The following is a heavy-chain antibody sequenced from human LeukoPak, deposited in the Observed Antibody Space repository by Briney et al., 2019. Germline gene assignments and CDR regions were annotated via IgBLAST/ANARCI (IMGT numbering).Heavy chain of an antibody. CDR2: ISSSSSYI. Sequence: GGSLRLSCAASGFTFSSYSMNWVRQAPGKGLEWVSSISSSSSYIYYADSVKGRFTISRDNAKNSLYLQRNSLRAEDTAVYYCARHLDCGGDCSPSSGYYMDVWGKGTTVTVFS. D-gene: IGHD2-21*01. V-gene: IGHV3-21*01. CDR1: GFTFSSYS. CDR3: ARHLDCGGDCSPSSGYYMDV. J-gene: IGHJ6*03.